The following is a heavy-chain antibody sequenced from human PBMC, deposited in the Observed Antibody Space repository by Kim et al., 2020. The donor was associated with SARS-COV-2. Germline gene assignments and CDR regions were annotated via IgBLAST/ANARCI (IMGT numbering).Heavy chain of an antibody. CDR2: IHPSGTT. V-gene: IGHV4-34*01. D-gene: IGHD5-18*01. Sequence: SETLSLTCAVYGGSFSNYYWSWIRQSPGKGLEWIGEIHPSGTTYYNPSLTSRVTISVDTSKNHFSLKLSSVTAADTAVYYCARGEDRAKIAYWGQGSLVTVSS. CDR3: ARGEDRAKIAY. J-gene: IGHJ4*02. CDR1: GGSFSNYY.